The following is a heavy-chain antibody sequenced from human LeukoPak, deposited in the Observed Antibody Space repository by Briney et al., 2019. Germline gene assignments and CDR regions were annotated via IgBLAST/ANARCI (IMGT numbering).Heavy chain of an antibody. J-gene: IGHJ1*01. D-gene: IGHD5-24*01. V-gene: IGHV4-31*03. CDR3: ARGGGMPTKDYFQH. Sequence: PSETLSLTCTVSGGSISSGGDYWSWIRQHPGKGLEGMGYIYYSGSTYYNPSLKSRVTISVDTHKNQFSLTLSSVPAADTAVYYCARGGGMPTKDYFQHWGQGTLVTVSS. CDR2: IYYSGST. CDR1: GGSISSGGDY.